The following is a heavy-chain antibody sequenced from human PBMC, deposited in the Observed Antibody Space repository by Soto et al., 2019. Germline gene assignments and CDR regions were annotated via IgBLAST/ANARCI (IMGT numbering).Heavy chain of an antibody. J-gene: IGHJ6*02. CDR3: ARDQSSSGWGPYHYYYGMDV. Sequence: PSETLSLTCAVSGYSISSGYYWGWIRQPPGKGLEWIGSIYHSGSTYYNPSLKSRVTISVDTSKNQFSLKLSSVTAADTAVYYCARDQSSSGWGPYHYYYGMDVWGQGTTVTVSS. CDR2: IYHSGST. V-gene: IGHV4-38-2*02. D-gene: IGHD6-19*01. CDR1: GYSISSGYY.